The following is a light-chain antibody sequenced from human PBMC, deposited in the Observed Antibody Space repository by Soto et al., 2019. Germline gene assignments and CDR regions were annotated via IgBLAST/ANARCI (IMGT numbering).Light chain of an antibody. CDR1: QSVSSN. CDR2: GAS. Sequence: EIMMTQSPATLSVSPGERATLSFRASQSVSSNLAWYQQKPGQAPRLLIYGASTRATGIPARFSGSGSGTEFTLTISSLQSEDFAVYYCQQYNNWPWTFGQGTKVDIK. CDR3: QQYNNWPWT. V-gene: IGKV3-15*01. J-gene: IGKJ1*01.